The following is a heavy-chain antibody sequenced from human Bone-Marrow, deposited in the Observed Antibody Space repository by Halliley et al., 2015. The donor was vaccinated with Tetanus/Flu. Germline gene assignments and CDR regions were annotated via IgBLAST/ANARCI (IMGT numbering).Heavy chain of an antibody. D-gene: IGHD3-16*01. CDR1: GGSLNAYY. CDR2: INQSGTT. V-gene: IGHV4-34*01. CDR3: ARLDTSREENAFDI. Sequence: TLSLTCAVNGGSLNAYYWSWIRQPPGKGLEWIGEINQSGTTNYKPSLKSRVITSVDTSKNQFSLKLTSVTAADTAVYYCARLDTSREENAFDIWGQGTMVTVSS. J-gene: IGHJ3*02.